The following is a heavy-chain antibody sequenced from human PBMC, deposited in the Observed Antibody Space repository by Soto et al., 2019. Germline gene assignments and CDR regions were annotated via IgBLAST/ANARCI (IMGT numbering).Heavy chain of an antibody. J-gene: IGHJ4*02. D-gene: IGHD6-19*01. CDR3: ARHMVATYSSGWYLDEPFDY. CDR1: GYSFTSYW. V-gene: IGHV5-51*01. Sequence: PGESLKISCKGSGYSFTSYWIGWVRQMPGKGLEWMGIIYPGDSDTRYSPSFQGQVTISADKSISTAYLQWSSLKASDTAMYYCARHMVATYSSGWYLDEPFDYWGQGTLVTVSS. CDR2: IYPGDSDT.